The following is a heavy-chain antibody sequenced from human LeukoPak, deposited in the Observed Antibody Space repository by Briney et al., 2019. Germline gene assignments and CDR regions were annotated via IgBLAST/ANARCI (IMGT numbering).Heavy chain of an antibody. CDR2: INQDGSEK. J-gene: IGHJ1*01. CDR1: GFTFSGYW. CDR3: ARESTAGYNSSWYGFRN. D-gene: IGHD6-13*01. V-gene: IGHV3-7*01. Sequence: GGSLRLSCAASGFTFSGYWMSWVRQAPGKGLEWVANINQDGSEKYYVDSVKGRFTISRDKAKNSLFLQMGSLRVEDTAVYYCARESTAGYNSSWYGFRNWGQGTLVSVSS.